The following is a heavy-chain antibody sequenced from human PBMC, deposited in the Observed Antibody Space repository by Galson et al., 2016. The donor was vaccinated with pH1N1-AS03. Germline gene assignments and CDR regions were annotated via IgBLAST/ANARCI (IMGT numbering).Heavy chain of an antibody. CDR1: RGSVNTDDYF. J-gene: IGHJ6*02. CDR3: ARVASGLDV. Sequence: LSLTCTVSRGSVNTDDYFWTWIRQPPGKGLEWIGHVFYTGATNYNPSVKGRVTISIDTSNNKFSLRLNSVSASDTAVYYCARVASGLDVWGQGTTVTVS. V-gene: IGHV4-61*08. CDR2: VFYTGAT.